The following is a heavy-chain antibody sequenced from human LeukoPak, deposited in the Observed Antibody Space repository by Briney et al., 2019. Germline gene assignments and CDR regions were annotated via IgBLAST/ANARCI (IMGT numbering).Heavy chain of an antibody. CDR3: AILGYGGSAYYYYMDV. J-gene: IGHJ6*03. D-gene: IGHD4-23*01. CDR2: IRYDGSNK. V-gene: IGHV3-30*02. Sequence: PGGSLRLSCAASGFTFSSYGMHWVRQAPGKGLEWVAFIRYDGSNKYYADSVKGRFTISRDNSKNTLYLQMNSLRAEDTAVYYCAILGYGGSAYYYYMDVWGKGTTVTISS. CDR1: GFTFSSYG.